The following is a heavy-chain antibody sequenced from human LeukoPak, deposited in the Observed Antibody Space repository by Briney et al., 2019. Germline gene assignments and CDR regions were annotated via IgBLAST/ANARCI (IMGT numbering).Heavy chain of an antibody. D-gene: IGHD4-11*01. Sequence: GGSLRLSCAASGFTFSSYWMSWVRQAPGKGLEWVANIKQDGSEKYYVDSVKGRFTISRDNAKNSLYLQMNSLRAEDTAVYYCARGAPTVTASDYYYYYYMDVWGKGTTVTVSS. CDR2: IKQDGSEK. J-gene: IGHJ6*03. CDR1: GFTFSSYW. CDR3: ARGAPTVTASDYYYYYYMDV. V-gene: IGHV3-7*01.